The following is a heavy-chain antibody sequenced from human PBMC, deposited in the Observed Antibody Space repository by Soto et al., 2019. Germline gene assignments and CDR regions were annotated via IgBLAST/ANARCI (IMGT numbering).Heavy chain of an antibody. CDR2: IIPIFGTA. CDR3: ARDRGNADFDY. V-gene: IGHV1-69*13. Sequence: VASVKVSCKASGGTFSSYAISWVRQAPGQGLEWMGGIIPIFGTANYAQKFQGRVTITADESTSTAYMELSSLRSEDTAVYYCARDRGNADFDYWGQGTLVTVSS. D-gene: IGHD2-15*01. J-gene: IGHJ4*02. CDR1: GGTFSSYA.